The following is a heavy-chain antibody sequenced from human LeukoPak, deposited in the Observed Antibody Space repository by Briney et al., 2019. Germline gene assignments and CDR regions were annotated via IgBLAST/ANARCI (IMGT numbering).Heavy chain of an antibody. CDR1: GFTVSSDN. D-gene: IGHD3-16*01. CDR3: AREPPGGGFDY. V-gene: IGHV3-66*01. J-gene: IGHJ4*02. CDR2: VYSGGNT. Sequence: GGSLTLSCTASGFTVSSDNMSWVRQAPGKGLEWVSVVYSGGNTYYADSVKGRFTISRDNSKNTLYLQMNSLRAEDTAVYYCAREPPGGGFDYWGQGTLVTVSS.